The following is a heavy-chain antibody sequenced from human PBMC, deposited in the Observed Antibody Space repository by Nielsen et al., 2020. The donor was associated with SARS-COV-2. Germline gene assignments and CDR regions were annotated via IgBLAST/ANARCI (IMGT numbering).Heavy chain of an antibody. CDR2: IYYSGST. CDR3: ARDRYDILTGYDYSGMDV. CDR1: GGSISSYY. V-gene: IGHV4-59*01. J-gene: IGHJ6*02. Sequence: GSLRLSCTVSGGSISSYYWSWIRQPPGKGLEWIGYIYYSGSTNYNPSLKSRVTISVDTSKNQFSLKLNSVTAADTAVYYCARDRYDILTGYDYSGMDVWGQGTTVTVSS. D-gene: IGHD3-9*01.